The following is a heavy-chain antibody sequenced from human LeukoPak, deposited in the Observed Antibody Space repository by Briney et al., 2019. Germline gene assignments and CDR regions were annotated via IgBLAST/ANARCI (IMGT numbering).Heavy chain of an antibody. CDR2: ISYDGSNK. V-gene: IGHV3-30-3*01. CDR3: ARDDYYGSGSSYYYGMDV. J-gene: IGHJ6*02. CDR1: GFIFNDFW. Sequence: GGSLRLSCTASGFIFNDFWMSWVRQAPGKGLEWVAVISYDGSNKYYADSVKGRFTISRDNSKNTLYLQMNSLRAEDTAVYYCARDDYYGSGSSYYYGMDVWGQGTTVTVSS. D-gene: IGHD3-10*01.